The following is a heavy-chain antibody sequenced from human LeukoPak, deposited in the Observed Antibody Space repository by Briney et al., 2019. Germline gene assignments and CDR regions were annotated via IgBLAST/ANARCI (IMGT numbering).Heavy chain of an antibody. V-gene: IGHV5-10-1*01. CDR2: IDPSDSYI. CDR1: GYRFTSYW. J-gene: IGHJ4*02. CDR3: ARARGCNSGDCYADY. D-gene: IGHD2-21*02. Sequence: GESLKISCKGFGYRFTSYWITWVRPMPGKGLEYMGRIDPSDSYIQYSPSSQGHVTISVDKSISTAYLQWSSLKASDSAMYYCARARGCNSGDCYADYWGQGTLVTVSS.